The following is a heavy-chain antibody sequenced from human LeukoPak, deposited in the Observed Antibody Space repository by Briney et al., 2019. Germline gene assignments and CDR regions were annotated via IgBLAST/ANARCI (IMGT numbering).Heavy chain of an antibody. CDR3: ARDPEDNWNDNDY. CDR1: GFTFSSYW. D-gene: IGHD1-20*01. V-gene: IGHV3-7*01. CDR2: IKEDGSEK. Sequence: GRSLRLSCAASGFTFSSYWMSWVRQAPGMGLEWVANIKEDGSEKYYVDSVKGRFSISRDNAKNSLYLQMNNLGAEDTALYYCARDPEDNWNDNDYWGRGTLVTVSS. J-gene: IGHJ4*02.